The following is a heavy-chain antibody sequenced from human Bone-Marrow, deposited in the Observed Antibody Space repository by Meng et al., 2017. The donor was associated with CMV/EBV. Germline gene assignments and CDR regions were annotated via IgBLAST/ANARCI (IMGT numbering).Heavy chain of an antibody. V-gene: IGHV4-61*02. CDR2: IYTSGST. CDR1: GGSISSSSYY. Sequence: LRLSCTVSGGSISSSSYYWSWIRQPAGKGLEWIGRIYTSGSTNYNPSLKSRVTMSVDTSKNQFSLKLSSVTAADTAVYYCARDISGITMVRGDYWGERTLVTVSS. J-gene: IGHJ4*02. CDR3: ARDISGITMVRGDY. D-gene: IGHD3-10*01.